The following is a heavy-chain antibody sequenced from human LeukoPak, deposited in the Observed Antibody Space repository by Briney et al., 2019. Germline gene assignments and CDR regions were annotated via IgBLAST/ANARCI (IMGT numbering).Heavy chain of an antibody. J-gene: IGHJ4*02. CDR2: INPNSGGT. Sequence: ASVKVSCKASGYTCSEHYMHWVRQAPGQGLEWMGRINPNSGGTKYAQKFQGRVTMTSDTSASTVYMELSSLRSDDTAVYYCARENEVITMIVVATFDSWGQGTLVTVSS. CDR1: GYTCSEHY. CDR3: ARENEVITMIVVATFDS. V-gene: IGHV1-2*06. D-gene: IGHD3-22*01.